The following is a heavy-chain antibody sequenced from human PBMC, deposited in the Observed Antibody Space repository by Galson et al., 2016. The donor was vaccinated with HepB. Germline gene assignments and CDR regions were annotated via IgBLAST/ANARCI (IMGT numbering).Heavy chain of an antibody. CDR3: ARDPMVRGVTSYLDY. J-gene: IGHJ4*02. CDR2: ISAYNGNT. D-gene: IGHD3-10*01. CDR1: GYSFSIYG. V-gene: IGHV1-18*01. Sequence: SVKVSCKASGYSFSIYGISWVRQAPGQGLEWMGWISAYNGNTNYAQKFQGRVSMTTDTSTSTAYMELRSLRSDDTAVYYCARDPMVRGVTSYLDYWGQGTLVTVSS.